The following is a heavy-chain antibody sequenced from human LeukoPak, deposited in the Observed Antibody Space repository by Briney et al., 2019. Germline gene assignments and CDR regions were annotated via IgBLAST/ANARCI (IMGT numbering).Heavy chain of an antibody. CDR1: GGSISTYY. V-gene: IGHV4-59*01. D-gene: IGHD6-6*01. Sequence: KPSETLSLTCTDSGGSISTYYRNWIRQPPGKGLEWIGYIYHSGSTNYNPSLQSRVTISVDTSKNQFSLNLNSVTAADTAVYYCARGGAARLHFQNWGQGTLVTVSS. CDR2: IYHSGST. CDR3: ARGGAARLHFQN. J-gene: IGHJ1*01.